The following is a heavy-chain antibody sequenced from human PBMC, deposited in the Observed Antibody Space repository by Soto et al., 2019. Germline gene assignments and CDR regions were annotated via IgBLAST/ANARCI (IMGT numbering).Heavy chain of an antibody. CDR2: IYYSGST. D-gene: IGHD3-9*01. CDR3: ARDQRVYNYDILTGPTGGFDP. V-gene: IGHV4-31*03. CDR1: GGSISSGGYY. Sequence: PSETLSLTCTVSGGSISSGGYYWSWIRQHPGKGPEWIGYIYYSGSTYYNPSLKSRVTISVDTSKNQFSLKLSSVTAADTAVYYCARDQRVYNYDILTGPTGGFDPWGQGTLVTVSS. J-gene: IGHJ5*02.